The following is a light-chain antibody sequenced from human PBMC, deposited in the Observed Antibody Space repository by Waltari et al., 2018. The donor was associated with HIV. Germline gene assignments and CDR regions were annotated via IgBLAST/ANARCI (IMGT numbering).Light chain of an antibody. J-gene: IGLJ3*02. CDR2: DNT. V-gene: IGLV1-51*01. Sequence: QPVLTQPPSLSAPSGQQFPSSCPEYGSKIPDHSVSWYQQFPGAAPKFLIYDNTKRPAVNPDRCSGAKSGTSATLGITAVWAGDGVAHYGASWDPSLNSWVFG. CDR3: ASWDPSLNSWV. CDR1: GSKIPDHS.